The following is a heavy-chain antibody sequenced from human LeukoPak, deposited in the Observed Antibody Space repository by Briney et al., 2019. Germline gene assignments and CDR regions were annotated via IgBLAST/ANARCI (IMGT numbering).Heavy chain of an antibody. CDR3: ARGAVAGAFDI. CDR1: GGSFSGYY. Sequence: SETLSLTCAVYGGSFSGYYWSWLRQPPGKGLEWIGEINHSGSTNYNPSLKSRVTISVDTSKNQFSLKLSSVTAADTAVYYCARGAVAGAFDIWGQGTMVTVSS. CDR2: INHSGST. J-gene: IGHJ3*02. V-gene: IGHV4-34*01. D-gene: IGHD6-19*01.